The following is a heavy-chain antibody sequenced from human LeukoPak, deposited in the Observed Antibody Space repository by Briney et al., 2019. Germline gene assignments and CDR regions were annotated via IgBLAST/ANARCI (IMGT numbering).Heavy chain of an antibody. Sequence: PGGSLRLSCAASGFTVSSNYMSRVRQAPGKGLEWVSVIYSGGSTYYADSVKGRFTISRDNAKNSLYLQMSSLRVEDTAVYYCTRDPRHFDSCGQGTLVTVSS. J-gene: IGHJ5*01. D-gene: IGHD6-6*01. CDR1: GFTVSSNY. CDR3: TRDPRHFDS. V-gene: IGHV3-66*01. CDR2: IYSGGST.